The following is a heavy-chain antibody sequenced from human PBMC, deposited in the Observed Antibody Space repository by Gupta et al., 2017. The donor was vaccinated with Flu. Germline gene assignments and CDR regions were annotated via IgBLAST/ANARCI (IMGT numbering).Heavy chain of an antibody. Sequence: QVQLQESGPGLVKPSETLSLTCTVSGGSISSYYWSWIRPPAGKGLEWIGRIYTSGSTNYNPSLKSRVTMSVDTSKNQFSLKLSSVTAADTAVYYCARDVVIAARRPYYYYYGMDVWGQGTTVTVSS. J-gene: IGHJ6*02. CDR3: ARDVVIAARRPYYYYYGMDV. CDR1: GGSISSYY. V-gene: IGHV4-4*07. D-gene: IGHD6-6*01. CDR2: IYTSGST.